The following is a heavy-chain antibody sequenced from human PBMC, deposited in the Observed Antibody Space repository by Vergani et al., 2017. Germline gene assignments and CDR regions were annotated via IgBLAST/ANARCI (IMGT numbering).Heavy chain of an antibody. D-gene: IGHD2-2*01. CDR1: GFTFSSYG. Sequence: QVQLVESGGGVVQPGRSLRLSCAASGFTFSSYGMHWVRQAPGKGLEWVAVIWYDGSNKYYADSVKGRFTISRDNSKNTLYLQMNSLRAEDTAVYYCARRIPRSNYGMDVWGQGTTVTVSS. CDR3: ARRIPRSNYGMDV. J-gene: IGHJ6*02. CDR2: IWYDGSNK. V-gene: IGHV3-33*01.